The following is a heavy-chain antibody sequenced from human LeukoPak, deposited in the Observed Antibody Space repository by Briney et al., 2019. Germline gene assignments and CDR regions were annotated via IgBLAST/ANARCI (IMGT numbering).Heavy chain of an antibody. Sequence: LRLSCAASGFTFSSYGMHWVRQAPGKGLEWVAVISYDGSNKYYADSVKGRFTISRDNSKNTLYLQMNSLRAEDTAVYYCAREITIPDAFDIWGQGTMVTVSS. D-gene: IGHD3-10*01. CDR2: ISYDGSNK. V-gene: IGHV3-30*03. CDR1: GFTFSSYG. J-gene: IGHJ3*02. CDR3: AREITIPDAFDI.